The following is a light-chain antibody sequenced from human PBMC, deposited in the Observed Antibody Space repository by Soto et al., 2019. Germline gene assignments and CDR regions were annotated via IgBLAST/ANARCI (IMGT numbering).Light chain of an antibody. CDR2: GAS. J-gene: IGKJ1*01. CDR1: QSIGSNY. CDR3: QQYGSSGT. V-gene: IGKV3-20*01. Sequence: EIVLTQSPRTLSLSPSPGDTLXRRASQSIGSNYLAWYQQKPGQAPRLLIYGASKRATGIPDRFSGSGSGTEFTLTISRLEPEDFAIFYCQQYGSSGTFGQGTKVDIK.